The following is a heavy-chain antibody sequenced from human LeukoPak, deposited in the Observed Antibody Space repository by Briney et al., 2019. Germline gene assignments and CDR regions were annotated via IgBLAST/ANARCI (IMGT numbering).Heavy chain of an antibody. J-gene: IGHJ4*02. CDR1: GFTFSSYA. Sequence: PGGSLRLSCAASGFTFSSYAMHWVRQAPGKGLEWVAVISHDGSNKYYADSVKGRFTISRDNSKNTLYLQMNSLRAEDTAVYYCARGGYYDSSGYYREVVYWGQGTLVTVSS. D-gene: IGHD3-22*01. V-gene: IGHV3-30-3*01. CDR3: ARGGYYDSSGYYREVVY. CDR2: ISHDGSNK.